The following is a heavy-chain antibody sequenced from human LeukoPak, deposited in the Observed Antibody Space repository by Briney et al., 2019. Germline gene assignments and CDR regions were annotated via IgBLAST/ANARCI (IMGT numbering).Heavy chain of an antibody. J-gene: IGHJ4*02. CDR3: ARMTYGYSGYSNYFDY. Sequence: SETLSLTCAVSGGSISSGGYSWSWIRQPPGKGQEWIGYIYYSGTTYYNPSLKSRVIIAVDRSKNQFSLNLSSVTAADTAVYYCARMTYGYSGYSNYFDYWGQGSLVTVSS. CDR1: GGSISSGGYS. D-gene: IGHD5-12*01. V-gene: IGHV4-30-2*01. CDR2: IYYSGTT.